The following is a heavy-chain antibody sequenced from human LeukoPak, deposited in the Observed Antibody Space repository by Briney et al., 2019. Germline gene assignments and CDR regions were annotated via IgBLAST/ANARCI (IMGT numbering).Heavy chain of an antibody. D-gene: IGHD6-19*01. CDR1: GDSVSSNSAA. V-gene: IGHV6-1*01. CDR3: AREHMRVPEGIAVAGTLYYYMDV. CDR2: TYYRSKWYN. Sequence: SQTLSLTCAISGDSVSSNSAAWNWIRQSPSRGLEWLGRTYYRSKWYNDYAVSVKSRITINPDTSKNQFSLQLNSVTPEDTAVYYCAREHMRVPEGIAVAGTLYYYMDVWGKGTTVTVSS. J-gene: IGHJ6*03.